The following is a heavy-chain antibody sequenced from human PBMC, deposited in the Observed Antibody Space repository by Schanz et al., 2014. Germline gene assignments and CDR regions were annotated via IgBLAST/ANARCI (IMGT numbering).Heavy chain of an antibody. V-gene: IGHV3-23*01. CDR3: AKALESCPGGRCSRGYFDY. CDR1: GFTFTTYA. D-gene: IGHD2-8*02. J-gene: IGHJ4*02. CDR2: ISDSGDTA. Sequence: DVQLLESGGGLVQPGGSLRLSCAASGFTFTTYALSWVRQAPGQGLEWVSLISDSGDTAYYADSVKGRFTISRDNFKGALYLQMSSLRAEDTAVYYCAKALESCPGGRCSRGYFDYWGQGTLVTVSS.